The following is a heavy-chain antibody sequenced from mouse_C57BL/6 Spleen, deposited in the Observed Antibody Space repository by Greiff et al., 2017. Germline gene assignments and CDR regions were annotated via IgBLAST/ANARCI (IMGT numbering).Heavy chain of an antibody. CDR2: IRSKSNNYAT. J-gene: IGHJ4*01. CDR3: VRTDYYDYDRVESYAMDY. Sequence: EVQGVESGGGLVQPKGSLKLSCAASGFSFNTYAMNWVRQAPGKGLEWVARIRSKSNNYATYYADSVKDRFTISRDDSESMLYLQMNNLKTEDTAMYYCVRTDYYDYDRVESYAMDYWGQGTSVTVSS. CDR1: GFSFNTYA. D-gene: IGHD2-4*01. V-gene: IGHV10-1*01.